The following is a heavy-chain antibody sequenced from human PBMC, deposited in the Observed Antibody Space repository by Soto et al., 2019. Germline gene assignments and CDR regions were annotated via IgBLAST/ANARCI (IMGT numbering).Heavy chain of an antibody. D-gene: IGHD3-3*01. Sequence: GGSRRLSCAASGFTFSSYDMHWVRQATGKGLEWVSAIGTAGDTYYPGSVKGRFTISRENAKNSLYLQMNSLGAGDTAVYYCARASLAWSLAPWGQGTLVTVSS. CDR1: GFTFSSYD. CDR2: IGTAGDT. J-gene: IGHJ5*02. V-gene: IGHV3-13*04. CDR3: ARASLAWSLAP.